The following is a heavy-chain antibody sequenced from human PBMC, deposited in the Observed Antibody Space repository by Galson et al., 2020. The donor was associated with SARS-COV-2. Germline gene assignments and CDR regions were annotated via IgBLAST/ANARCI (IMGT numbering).Heavy chain of an antibody. J-gene: IGHJ4*02. CDR3: ARHIRARPFDN. CDR1: GYTFTSYW. V-gene: IGHV5-51*01. Sequence: GESLKISCKGSGYTFTSYWIGWVRQMPGKGLEWMGIIYIGDSDTRYSPSFQGQVTISADKSINTAYLQWSSLKASDTAIYYCARHIRARPFDNWGQGTLVTVSS. D-gene: IGHD2-21*01. CDR2: IYIGDSDT.